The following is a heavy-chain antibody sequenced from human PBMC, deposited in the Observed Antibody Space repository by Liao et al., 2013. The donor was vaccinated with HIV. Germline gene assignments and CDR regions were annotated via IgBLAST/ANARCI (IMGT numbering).Heavy chain of an antibody. D-gene: IGHD3-3*01. Sequence: QVQLQESGPGLVKPSETLSLTCTVSGGSISSYYWSWIRQPAGKGLEWIGRIYTSGSTNYNPSLKSRVTMSVDTSKNQFSLKLSSVTAADTAVYYCARMGTSTEYYDLWSGYYNHIQQGTNFDYWGQGSWSPS. CDR3: ARMGTSTEYYDLWSGYYNHIQQGTNFDY. V-gene: IGHV4-4*07. J-gene: IGHJ4*02. CDR1: GGSISSYY. CDR2: IYTSGST.